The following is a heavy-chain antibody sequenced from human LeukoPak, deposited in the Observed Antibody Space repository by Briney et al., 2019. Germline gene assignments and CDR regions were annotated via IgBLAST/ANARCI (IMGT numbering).Heavy chain of an antibody. CDR3: AKGDSGWYATWYFDY. J-gene: IGHJ4*02. CDR1: GFTFSSYA. D-gene: IGHD6-19*01. V-gene: IGHV3-23*01. Sequence: GGSLRLSCAASGFTFSSYAMSWVRQAPGKGLEWVSAISGSGGSTCYADSVKGRFTISRDNSKNTLYLQMNSLRAEDTAVYYCAKGDSGWYATWYFDYWGQGTLVTVSS. CDR2: ISGSGGST.